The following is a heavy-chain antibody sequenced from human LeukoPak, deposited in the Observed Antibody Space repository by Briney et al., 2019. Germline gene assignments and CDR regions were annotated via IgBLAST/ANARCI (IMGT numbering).Heavy chain of an antibody. CDR2: IYYSGST. D-gene: IGHD5-18*01. V-gene: IGHV4-59*01. Sequence: PSETLSLTCTVSGGSISSYYWSWIRQPPGKGLEWIGYIYYSGSTNYNPSLKSRVTISVDTSKDQFSLKLRSVTAADTAFYYCARVGETGMARYYSNMDVWGKGTTVTVSS. CDR1: GGSISSYY. CDR3: ARVGETGMARYYSNMDV. J-gene: IGHJ6*03.